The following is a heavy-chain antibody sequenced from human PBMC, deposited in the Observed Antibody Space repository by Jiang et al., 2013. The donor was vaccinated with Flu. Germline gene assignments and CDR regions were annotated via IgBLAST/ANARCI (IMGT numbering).Heavy chain of an antibody. Sequence: SLTCTVSGGSISSYYWSWIRQPPGKGLEWIGYIYYSGSTNYNPSLKSRVTISVDTSKNQFSLKLSSVTAADTAVYYCARARDSLDLDYWGQGTLVTVSS. CDR3: ARARDSLDLDY. J-gene: IGHJ4*02. V-gene: IGHV4-59*08. D-gene: IGHD5-24*01. CDR2: IYYSGST. CDR1: GGSISSYY.